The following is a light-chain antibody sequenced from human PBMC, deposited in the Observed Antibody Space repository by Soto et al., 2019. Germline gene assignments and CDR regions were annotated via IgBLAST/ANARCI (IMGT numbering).Light chain of an antibody. CDR3: QKYNSASFT. CDR1: QGISNY. J-gene: IGKJ3*01. Sequence: DIQMTQSPSSLSASVGDRVTITCRASQGISNYLAWYQQKPGKVPKLLIYAASTLQSGVPSRFSVSGSGTDLTLTISSLQPEDVATYYCQKYNSASFTLGPGTKVDIK. CDR2: AAS. V-gene: IGKV1-27*01.